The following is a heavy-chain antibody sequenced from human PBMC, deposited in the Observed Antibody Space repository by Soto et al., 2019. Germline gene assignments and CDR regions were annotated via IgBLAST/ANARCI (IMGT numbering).Heavy chain of an antibody. D-gene: IGHD2-2*01. J-gene: IGHJ5*02. CDR2: INHSGST. V-gene: IGHV4-34*01. Sequence: PSDTLSLTCAVYGWSFSGYYWSWIRQPPGKGLEWIGEINHSGSTNYNPSLKSRVTISVDTSKNQFSLKLSSVSAADTAVYYCARIRPLNRYCSSTSCYGKRWSWLDPWGQGTLVTVSS. CDR3: ARIRPLNRYCSSTSCYGKRWSWLDP. CDR1: GWSFSGYY.